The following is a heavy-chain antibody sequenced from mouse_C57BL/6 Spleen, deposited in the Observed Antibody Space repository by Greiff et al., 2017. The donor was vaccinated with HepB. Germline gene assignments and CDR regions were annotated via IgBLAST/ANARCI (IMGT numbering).Heavy chain of an antibody. CDR3: ARSRYYGSSYYFDY. CDR2: IYPRSGNT. V-gene: IGHV1-81*01. Sequence: VQLQQSGAELARPGASVKLSCKASGYTFTSYGISWVKQRTGQGLEWIGEIYPRSGNTYYNEKFKGKATLTADKSSSTAYMELRSLTSEDFAVYFCARSRYYGSSYYFDYWGQGTTLTVSS. J-gene: IGHJ2*01. CDR1: GYTFTSYG. D-gene: IGHD1-1*01.